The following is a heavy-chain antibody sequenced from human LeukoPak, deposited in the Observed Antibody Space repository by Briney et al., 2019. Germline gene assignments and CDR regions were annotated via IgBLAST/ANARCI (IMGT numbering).Heavy chain of an antibody. Sequence: GGSLRLSCAAFGFYFTAYAIHWVRQAPGKGLEWVAVISSDGTEAHYVDSVKGRFTISRDNSKNTVYLDVSSLRSEDTALYFCARDLVATIPYYYGYIDVWGKGTTVTVS. J-gene: IGHJ6*03. CDR1: GFYFTAYA. D-gene: IGHD5-12*01. CDR3: ARDLVATIPYYYGYIDV. V-gene: IGHV3-30*04. CDR2: ISSDGTEA.